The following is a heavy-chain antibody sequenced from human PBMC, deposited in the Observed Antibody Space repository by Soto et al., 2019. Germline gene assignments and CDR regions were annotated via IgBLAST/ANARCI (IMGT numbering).Heavy chain of an antibody. D-gene: IGHD3-9*01. V-gene: IGHV3-23*01. Sequence: GGSLRLSCAASGFTFSSYAMSWVRQAPGKGLEWVSAISGSGGRTYYADSVKGRFTISRDNSKNTLYLQMNSLRAEDTAVYYCAKRFYDILSPWGYFDYWGQGTLVTVSS. CDR2: ISGSGGRT. J-gene: IGHJ4*02. CDR3: AKRFYDILSPWGYFDY. CDR1: GFTFSSYA.